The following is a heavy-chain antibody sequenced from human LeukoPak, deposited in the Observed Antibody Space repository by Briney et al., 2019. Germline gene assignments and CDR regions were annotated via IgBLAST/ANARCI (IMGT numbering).Heavy chain of an antibody. V-gene: IGHV4-30-2*01. CDR3: AREILGDYGEYYFDY. CDR2: IYHSGST. J-gene: IGHJ4*02. D-gene: IGHD4-17*01. Sequence: PSETLSLTCTVSGGSISSGDYYWSWIRQPPGKGLEWIGYIYHSGSTYYNPSLKSRVTISVDRSKNQFSLKLSSVTAADTAVYYCAREILGDYGEYYFDYWGQGTLVTVSS. CDR1: GGSISSGDYY.